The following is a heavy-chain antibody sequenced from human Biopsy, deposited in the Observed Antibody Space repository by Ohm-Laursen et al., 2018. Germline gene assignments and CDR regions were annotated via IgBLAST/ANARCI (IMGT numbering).Heavy chain of an antibody. CDR2: IDTINGGT. CDR3: ARERDP. V-gene: IGHV1-2*02. CDR1: GDSFSNYA. J-gene: IGHJ5*02. Sequence: ASVKVSCKASGDSFSNYAISWVRQTPGQGLEWMGWIDTINGGTRSAQKFQGRVTMTRDTSISTAYMELSRLTSDDTAVYYCARERDPWGQGTLVTVSS.